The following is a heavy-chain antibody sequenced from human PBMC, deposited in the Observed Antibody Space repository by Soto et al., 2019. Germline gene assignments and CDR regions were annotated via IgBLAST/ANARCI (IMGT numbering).Heavy chain of an antibody. V-gene: IGHV4-30-2*01. CDR1: GVSISSGGYS. D-gene: IGHD1-26*01. J-gene: IGHJ4*02. CDR2: IYHSGST. CDR3: VRDDFGLGLDY. Sequence: SETLSLTCAVSGVSISSGGYSWSWIRQPPGKGLEWIGYIYHSGSTYADSVKGRFTISRDNAKSTLYLQMNSLRAEDTGVYYCVRDDFGLGLDYWGLGTLVTVSS.